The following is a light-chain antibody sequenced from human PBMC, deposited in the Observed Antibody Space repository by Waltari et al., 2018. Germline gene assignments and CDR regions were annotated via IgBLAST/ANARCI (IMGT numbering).Light chain of an antibody. Sequence: QSALTQPPSVSGSPGPSVTIPCTVTSSDGSSSNPVPWYQKPPGTAPRLILYEDGNRPAGVPDRFSGSKSGSAASLTISGLQAEDEADYYCSSYTSSTTWVFGGGTKLTVL. V-gene: IGLV2-18*02. J-gene: IGLJ3*02. CDR1: SSDGSSSNP. CDR2: EDG. CDR3: SSYTSSTTWV.